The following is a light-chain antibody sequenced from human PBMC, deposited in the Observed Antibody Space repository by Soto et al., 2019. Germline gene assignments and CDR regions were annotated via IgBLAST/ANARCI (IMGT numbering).Light chain of an antibody. CDR2: GAS. CDR3: QQYGYLIT. Sequence: EILLTQSPGTLSLPPGESATLSCRASQNLGGSYLAWYQQKPGQVLGLLIYGASTRATGVPDRFSGSGSGTDFTLTISRLEPEDSAVYYCQQYGYLITFGQGTRLEIK. J-gene: IGKJ5*01. V-gene: IGKV3-20*01. CDR1: QNLGGSY.